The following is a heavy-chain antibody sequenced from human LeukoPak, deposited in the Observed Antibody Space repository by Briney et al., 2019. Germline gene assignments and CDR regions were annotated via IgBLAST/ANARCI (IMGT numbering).Heavy chain of an antibody. CDR1: GFTVSSNS. D-gene: IGHD3-3*02. V-gene: IGHV3-53*01. CDR3: ARDVPFSPLDY. J-gene: IGHJ4*02. Sequence: GGSLRLSCAVSGFTVSSNSMSWVRQAPGKGLEWVSFIYSDNTHYSDSVKGRFTISRDNSKNTLYLQMNSLRAEDTAVYYCARDVPFSPLDYWGQGTLVTVSS. CDR2: IYSDNT.